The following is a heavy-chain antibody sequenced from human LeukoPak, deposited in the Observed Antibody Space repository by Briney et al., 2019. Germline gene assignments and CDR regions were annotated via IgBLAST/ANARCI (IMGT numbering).Heavy chain of an antibody. D-gene: IGHD3-22*01. CDR2: IFNSGST. CDR3: ATETLYDSSGYYRA. V-gene: IGHV4-59*11. J-gene: IGHJ5*02. Sequence: ASETLSLTCSVSGASITNHYWTWIRQPPGKGLEWLGYIFNSGSTKYNPSLKSRVTISLDTSKNQFSLRLTSVTAADTAAYYCATETLYDSSGYYRAWGQGTLVTVSS. CDR1: GASITNHY.